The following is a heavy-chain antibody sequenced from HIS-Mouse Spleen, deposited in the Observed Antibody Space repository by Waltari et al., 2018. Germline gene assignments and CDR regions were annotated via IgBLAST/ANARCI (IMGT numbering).Heavy chain of an antibody. CDR3: AKDRSSSWYYFDY. Sequence: EVQLVESGGGLVQPGRSLILSFAASGFTFDVFALHWVRQAPGKGLEWVSGISWNSGSIGYADSVKGRFTISRDNAKNSLYLQMNSLRAEDTALYYCAKDRSSSWYYFDYWGQGTLVTVSS. V-gene: IGHV3-9*01. CDR2: ISWNSGSI. J-gene: IGHJ4*02. CDR1: GFTFDVFA. D-gene: IGHD6-13*01.